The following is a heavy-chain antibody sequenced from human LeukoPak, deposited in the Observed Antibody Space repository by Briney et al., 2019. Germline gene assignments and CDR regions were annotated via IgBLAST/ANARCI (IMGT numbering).Heavy chain of an antibody. D-gene: IGHD1-1*01. J-gene: IGHJ3*02. CDR3: VRDVGTSDAFDI. V-gene: IGHV4-59*12. CDR1: GGSISSYY. CDR2: IYYSGST. Sequence: SETLSLTCTVSGGSISSYYWSWIRQPPGKGLEWTGYIYYSGSTNYNPSLKSRVTISVDTSKNQFSLKLSSVTAADTAVYYCVRDVGTSDAFDIWGQGTMVIVSS.